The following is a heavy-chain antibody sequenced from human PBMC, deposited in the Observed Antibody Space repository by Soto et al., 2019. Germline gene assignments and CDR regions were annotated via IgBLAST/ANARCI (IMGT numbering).Heavy chain of an antibody. CDR3: AQPRPLGSHWRQEILDY. Sequence: GGSLRLSCAASGFTFSSYGMHWLRQAPGKGLEWVAVIWYDGSKKYYADSVKGRFTISRDNSRNTLYLQVNNLRAEDTAVYYCAQPRPLGSHWRQEILDYWGQGALVTVSS. J-gene: IGHJ4*02. D-gene: IGHD1-1*01. V-gene: IGHV3-33*06. CDR1: GFTFSSYG. CDR2: IWYDGSKK.